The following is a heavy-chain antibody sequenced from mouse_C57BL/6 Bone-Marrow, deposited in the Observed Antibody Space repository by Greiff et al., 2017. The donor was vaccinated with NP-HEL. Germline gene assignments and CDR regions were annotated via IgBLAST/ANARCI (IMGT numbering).Heavy chain of an antibody. Sequence: QVQLQQPGAELVKPGASVKLSCKASGYTFTSYWMHWVKQRPGQGLEWIGMIHPNSGSTNYNEKFKSKATLTVDKSSSTAYMQLSSLTSEDSAVYDCVRREPTTVVATPLDYWGQGTTLTVSS. V-gene: IGHV1-64*01. CDR3: VRREPTTVVATPLDY. D-gene: IGHD1-1*01. CDR2: IHPNSGST. J-gene: IGHJ2*01. CDR1: GYTFTSYW.